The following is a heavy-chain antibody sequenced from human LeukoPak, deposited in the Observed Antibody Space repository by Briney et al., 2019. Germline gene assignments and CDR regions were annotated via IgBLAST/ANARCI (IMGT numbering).Heavy chain of an antibody. D-gene: IGHD6-6*01. Sequence: PGGSLRLSCAASGFTFSSYAMSWVRQAPGKGLEWVAAISAGGDSTYYADSVKGRFTISRDNSKNTLYLQMNSLRAEDTAVYYCAKDNGGSRSSPSLPWGQGTLVTVSS. CDR2: ISAGGDST. J-gene: IGHJ5*02. V-gene: IGHV3-23*01. CDR3: AKDNGGSRSSPSLP. CDR1: GFTFSSYA.